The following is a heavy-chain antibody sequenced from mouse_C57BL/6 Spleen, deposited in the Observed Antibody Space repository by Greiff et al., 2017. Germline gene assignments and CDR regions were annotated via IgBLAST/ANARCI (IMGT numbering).Heavy chain of an antibody. J-gene: IGHJ4*01. D-gene: IGHD1-1*02. CDR3: ARWGGSYAMDY. V-gene: IGHV1-54*01. CDR1: GYAFTNYF. Sequence: QVQLQQSGAELVRPGTSVKVSCKASGYAFTNYFIGWVKQRPGQGLEWIGVINPGSGGTNYNEKFKGKATLTADKSSSTAYMQLSSLASEDSAVYFCARWGGSYAMDYWGQGTSVTVSS. CDR2: INPGSGGT.